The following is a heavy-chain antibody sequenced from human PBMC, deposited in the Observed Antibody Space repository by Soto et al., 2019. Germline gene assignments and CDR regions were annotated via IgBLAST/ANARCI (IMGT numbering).Heavy chain of an antibody. CDR2: IIPILGVA. J-gene: IGHJ6*03. D-gene: IGHD4-17*01. V-gene: IGHV1-69*04. CDR1: GDTFSNHT. Sequence: QVQLVQSGAEVKKPGSSVKVSCKASGDTFSNHTISWVRQAPGQGLEWMGRIIPILGVANYAQKFQDRVTINADKSTSTAYMELSSLRSADTAVYYCARVAEMGTVTKGYYYYMDVWGKGTTVTVSS. CDR3: ARVAEMGTVTKGYYYYMDV.